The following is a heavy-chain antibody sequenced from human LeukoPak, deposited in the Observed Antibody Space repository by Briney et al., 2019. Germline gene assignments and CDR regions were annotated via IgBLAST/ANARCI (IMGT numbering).Heavy chain of an antibody. CDR1: GGTFSSYA. J-gene: IGHJ6*03. Sequence: ASVKVSCKASGGTFSSYAISWVRQAPGQGLEWMGGIIPIFGTANYAQKFQGRVTITADKSTSTAYMELSSLRSEDTAVYYCAAVGSPGYYYYMDVWGKGTTVTVSS. D-gene: IGHD2-15*01. CDR3: AAVGSPGYYYYMDV. CDR2: IIPIFGTA. V-gene: IGHV1-69*06.